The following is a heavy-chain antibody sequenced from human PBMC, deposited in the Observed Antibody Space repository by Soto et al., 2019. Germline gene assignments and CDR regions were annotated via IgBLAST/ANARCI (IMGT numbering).Heavy chain of an antibody. CDR1: GFTFSTYG. Sequence: QVQLVESGGGEVQPGRSLTISCAASGFTFSTYGMHWVRQTPGKGLEWVAVISYDGTNKFYSDSVKGRFTISSDNFTNTLTLQMNSLRADDPAVYSCAKDLQSYGDYDYYCYGMDVWGLGTRVTVSS. D-gene: IGHD4-17*01. J-gene: IGHJ6*02. CDR3: AKDLQSYGDYDYYCYGMDV. CDR2: ISYDGTNK. V-gene: IGHV3-30*18.